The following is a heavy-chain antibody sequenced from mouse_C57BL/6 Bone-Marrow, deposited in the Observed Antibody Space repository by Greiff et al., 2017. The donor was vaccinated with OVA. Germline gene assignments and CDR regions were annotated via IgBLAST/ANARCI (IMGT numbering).Heavy chain of an antibody. J-gene: IGHJ4*01. Sequence: VQLQQSGAELARPGASVTLSCKASGYTFTSYGIRWVKQRTGQGLEWIGEIYPRSGDTYYNEKFKGKATLTADKSSSTAYMELRSLTSEDSAVYFCAREATVVAPPYYYAMDYWGQGTSVTVSS. D-gene: IGHD1-1*01. V-gene: IGHV1-81*01. CDR2: IYPRSGDT. CDR3: AREATVVAPPYYYAMDY. CDR1: GYTFTSYG.